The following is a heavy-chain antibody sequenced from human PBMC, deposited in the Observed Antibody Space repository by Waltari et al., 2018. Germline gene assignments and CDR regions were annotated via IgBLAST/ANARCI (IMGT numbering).Heavy chain of an antibody. J-gene: IGHJ5*02. V-gene: IGHV1-8*02. D-gene: IGHD6-6*01. CDR3: ARVVLNTAYEMNWFGP. CDR2: MKPNSGNT. Sequence: LMQSGAQVNTPGPSVKGYCTASGYSFHSLSISSVRHATGPGLEWMGWMKPNSGNTVYAQQFHGRVTMTRNTSINTAYMELSSLRFDDTAMYYCARVVLNTAYEMNWFGPWGQGSLVTVSS. CDR1: GYSFHSLS.